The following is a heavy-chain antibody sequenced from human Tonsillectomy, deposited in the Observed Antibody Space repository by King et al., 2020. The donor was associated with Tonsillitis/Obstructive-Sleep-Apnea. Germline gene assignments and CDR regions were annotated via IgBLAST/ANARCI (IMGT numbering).Heavy chain of an antibody. CDR3: ARASDFWSGYYDPCFDY. D-gene: IGHD3-3*01. CDR2: INTNTGNP. Sequence: VQLVESGSELKKPGASVKVSCKASGYTFTSYAMNWVRQAPGQGLEWMGWINTNTGNPTYAQGFTGRCVFSLDSSVSTAYLQISSLKAEDTAVYYCARASDFWSGYYDPCFDYWGQGTLVTVSS. J-gene: IGHJ4*02. CDR1: GYTFTSYA. V-gene: IGHV7-4-1*02.